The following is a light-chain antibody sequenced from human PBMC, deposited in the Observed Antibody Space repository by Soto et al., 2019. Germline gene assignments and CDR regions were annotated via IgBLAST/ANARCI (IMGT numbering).Light chain of an antibody. Sequence: QAVLTQPPSTSGTPGQWVTISCSGSSSNIGSNHVYWYQQVPGTAPKLLIYGNDERPSGVPDRFSGSKSGTSASLAISGLRSEDEADYYCAAWDDSLSGGVFGGGTQLTVL. J-gene: IGLJ3*02. CDR2: GND. CDR1: SSNIGSNH. CDR3: AAWDDSLSGGV. V-gene: IGLV1-47*01.